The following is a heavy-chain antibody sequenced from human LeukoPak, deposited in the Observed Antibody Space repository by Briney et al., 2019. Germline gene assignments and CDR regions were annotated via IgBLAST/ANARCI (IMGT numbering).Heavy chain of an antibody. CDR3: ARARTGDFVPAYYMDV. V-gene: IGHV3-64*01. J-gene: IGHJ6*03. D-gene: IGHD7-27*01. Sequence: GRSLRLSCAASGFTFSSYAMHWVRQAPGKGLEYVSAISSNGGSTYYANSVKGRFTISRDNSKNTLYLQMGSLRAEDMAVYYCARARTGDFVPAYYMDVWGKGTTVTVSS. CDR1: GFTFSSYA. CDR2: ISSNGGST.